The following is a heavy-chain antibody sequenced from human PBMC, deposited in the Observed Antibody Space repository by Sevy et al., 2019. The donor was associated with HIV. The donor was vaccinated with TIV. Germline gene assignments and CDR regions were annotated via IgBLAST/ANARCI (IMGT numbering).Heavy chain of an antibody. CDR2: IYHTGNS. Sequence: SETLSLTCTVSGYSISSGDHWGWIRQPPGKGLGWIGSIYHTGNSYYNPSLKSRVTISVDTSKNQFSLKVTSVTAADTAVYYCARDRGGGTSAPWGQGTLVTVSS. CDR3: ARDRGGGTSAP. J-gene: IGHJ5*02. V-gene: IGHV4-38-2*02. D-gene: IGHD2-15*01. CDR1: GYSISSGDH.